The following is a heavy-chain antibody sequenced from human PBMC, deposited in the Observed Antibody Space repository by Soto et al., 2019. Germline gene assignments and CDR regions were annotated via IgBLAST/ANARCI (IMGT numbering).Heavy chain of an antibody. Sequence: GGSLRLSGAASGFTFSSYSIHWVRQAPGRWLEWVSAITRNSDIYYADSVKGRFTISRDNAANSLFLRMASLRAEDTATYYCTRDPNLYCVGADCYVYWGQGTLVTVSS. V-gene: IGHV3-21*01. CDR2: ITRNSDI. CDR3: TRDPNLYCVGADCYVY. J-gene: IGHJ4*02. D-gene: IGHD2-21*01. CDR1: GFTFSSYS.